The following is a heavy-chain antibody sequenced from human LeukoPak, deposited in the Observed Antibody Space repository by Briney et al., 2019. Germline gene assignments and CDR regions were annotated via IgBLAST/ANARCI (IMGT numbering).Heavy chain of an antibody. D-gene: IGHD4/OR15-4a*01. CDR2: IYTSGST. J-gene: IGHJ4*02. V-gene: IGHV4-4*09. Sequence: SETLSLTCTVSGGSISSYYWSWIRQPPGKGLEWIGYIYTSGSTNYNPSLKSRVTISVDTSKNQFSLKLSSVTAADTAVYYCASAKYTKYYFDYWGQGTLVTVSS. CDR3: ASAKYTKYYFDY. CDR1: GGSISSYY.